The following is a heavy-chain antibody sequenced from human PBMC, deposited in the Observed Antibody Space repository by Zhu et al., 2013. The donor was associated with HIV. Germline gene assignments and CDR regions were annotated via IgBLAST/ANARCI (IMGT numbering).Heavy chain of an antibody. CDR1: GYTFTSYY. Sequence: QVQLVQSGAEVKKPGASVKVSCKASGYTFTSYYMHWVRQAPGQGLEWMGIINPSGGSTSYAQKFQGRVTMTRDTSTSTVYMELSSLRSEDTAVYYCARPKGCSDSSGYCQRDDPYYFDYWGQGTLVTVSS. CDR2: INPSGGST. J-gene: IGHJ4*02. CDR3: ARPKGCSDSSGYCQRDDPYYFDY. V-gene: IGHV1-46*01. D-gene: IGHD3-22*01.